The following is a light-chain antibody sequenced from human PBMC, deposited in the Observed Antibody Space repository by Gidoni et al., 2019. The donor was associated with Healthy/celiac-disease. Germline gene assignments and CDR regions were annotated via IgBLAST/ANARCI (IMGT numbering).Light chain of an antibody. Sequence: DIQMTQSPSSLSASVGDRVTITCRASQSISIYLNWYQQKPGKAPKLLIYAASSLQSGVPSRFSGSGSGTDFTLTISSLQPEDFATYYCQQSYSTRITFGQGTRLEIK. CDR3: QQSYSTRIT. J-gene: IGKJ5*01. CDR1: QSISIY. CDR2: AAS. V-gene: IGKV1-39*01.